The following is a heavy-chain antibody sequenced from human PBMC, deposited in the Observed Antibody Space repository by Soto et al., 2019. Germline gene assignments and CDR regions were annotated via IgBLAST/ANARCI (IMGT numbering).Heavy chain of an antibody. V-gene: IGHV3-23*01. CDR3: AKADGEQWLIPHLDN. Sequence: EVQLLEARGAVVQPGGSLRLSGEASGLNFKKFAMGWVRQDPGEGLEWVSGISCCGGSTSYADSVKGRLTHTRDDSKNTLSLHLNSLRFEDTARYFCAKADGEQWLIPHLDNWGQGTLVTV. J-gene: IGHJ4*02. CDR1: GLNFKKFA. D-gene: IGHD6-19*01. CDR2: ISCCGGST.